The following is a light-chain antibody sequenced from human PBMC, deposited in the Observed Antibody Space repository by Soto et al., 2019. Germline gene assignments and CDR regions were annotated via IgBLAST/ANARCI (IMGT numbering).Light chain of an antibody. CDR3: QQYDTSPPT. CDR2: GAS. CDR1: QSVSRSY. V-gene: IGKV3-20*01. Sequence: EIVLTQSPGTLSLSPGERATLSCRASQSVSRSYLAWYQQKLGQPPRLLIYGASNRATGIPDRFSGSGSGTDFTVTIGRLEPEDFAVYYCQQYDTSPPTFGGGTQGEIK. J-gene: IGKJ4*01.